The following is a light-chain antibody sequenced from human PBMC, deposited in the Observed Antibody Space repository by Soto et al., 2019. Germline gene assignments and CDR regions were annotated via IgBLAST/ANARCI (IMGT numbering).Light chain of an antibody. J-gene: IGLJ1*01. V-gene: IGLV2-8*01. CDR2: EVN. CDR3: ISYAGSSNV. Sequence: QSALTQPPSASGSPGQSVAISCTGTSSDVGGYNYVSWYQQHPGKAPKLMIYEVNKRPSGVPDRFSGSKSGNTASLAVSGLQAEDEADYYSISYAGSSNVFGTGTKLTVL. CDR1: SSDVGGYNY.